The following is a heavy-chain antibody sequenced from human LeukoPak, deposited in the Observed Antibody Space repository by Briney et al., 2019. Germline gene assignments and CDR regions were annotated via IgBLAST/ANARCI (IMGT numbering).Heavy chain of an antibody. CDR1: RVTFTNST. CDR3: ARGSYFDVLSGFYYSHMDV. CDR2: VIPLFGTS. J-gene: IGHJ6*03. V-gene: IGHV1-69*08. D-gene: IGHD3-3*01. Sequence: SVKVSCKTSRVTFTNSTLNWVRQAPGQGLEWMGRVIPLFGTSNYAPKFRGRVSITADTSTSTAYLEMSSLTSDDTALYYCARGSYFDVLSGFYYSHMDVWGEGTTVTVS.